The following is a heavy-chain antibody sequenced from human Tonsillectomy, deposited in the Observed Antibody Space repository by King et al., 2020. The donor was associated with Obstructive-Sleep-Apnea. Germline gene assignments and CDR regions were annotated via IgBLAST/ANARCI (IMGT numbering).Heavy chain of an antibody. Sequence: QLQESGPGLVKPSETLSLTCTCSGGSISSSSYYWGWIRQPPGKGLEGVGGFHYIGGTYFNPSLKSRVTISVYTSKNQFSLKLSSVTAADTAVYYCARKSIVVVTAISYWGQGTLVTVSS. D-gene: IGHD2-21*02. J-gene: IGHJ4*02. V-gene: IGHV4-39*07. CDR2: FHYIGGT. CDR1: GGSISSSSYY. CDR3: ARKSIVVVTAISY.